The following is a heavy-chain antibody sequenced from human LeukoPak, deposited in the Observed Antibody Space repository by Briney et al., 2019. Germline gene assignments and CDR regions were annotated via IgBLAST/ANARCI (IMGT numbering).Heavy chain of an antibody. J-gene: IGHJ6*03. CDR3: AREVVGFAYYYMDV. CDR2: ISGSGGST. D-gene: IGHD6-19*01. V-gene: IGHV3-23*01. Sequence: GGSLRPSCAASGSTFSSYAMSWVRQAPGKGLEWVSAISGSGGSTYYADSVKGRFTISRDNSKNTLYLQMNSLRAEDTAVYYCAREVVGFAYYYMDVWGKGTTVTVSS. CDR1: GSTFSSYA.